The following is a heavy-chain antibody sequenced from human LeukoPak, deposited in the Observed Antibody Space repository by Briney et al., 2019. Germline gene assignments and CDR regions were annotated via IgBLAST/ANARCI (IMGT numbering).Heavy chain of an antibody. V-gene: IGHV1-18*01. Sequence: GASVKVSCTASGYTFTSYGISWVRQAPGQGLEWMGWISAYNGNTNNAQKLQGRVTMTTDTTTSTAYMELRSRRSDDTAVYYCARDQTIAVAGPFDPWGQGTLVTVSS. D-gene: IGHD6-19*01. J-gene: IGHJ5*02. CDR2: ISAYNGNT. CDR3: ARDQTIAVAGPFDP. CDR1: GYTFTSYG.